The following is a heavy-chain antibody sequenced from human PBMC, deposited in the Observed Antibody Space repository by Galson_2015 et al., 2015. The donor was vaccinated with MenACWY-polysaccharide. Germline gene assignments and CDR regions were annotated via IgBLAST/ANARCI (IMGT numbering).Heavy chain of an antibody. CDR1: GFTFSSYG. CDR2: IRYDGSNK. D-gene: IGHD5-18*01. Sequence: SLRLSCAASGFTFSSYGMHWVRQAPGKGLEWVAFIRYDGSNKYYADSVKGRFTISRDNSKNTLYLQMNSLRAEDTAVYYCARRSIQLWTPIDYWGQGTLVTVSS. V-gene: IGHV3-30*02. CDR3: ARRSIQLWTPIDY. J-gene: IGHJ4*02.